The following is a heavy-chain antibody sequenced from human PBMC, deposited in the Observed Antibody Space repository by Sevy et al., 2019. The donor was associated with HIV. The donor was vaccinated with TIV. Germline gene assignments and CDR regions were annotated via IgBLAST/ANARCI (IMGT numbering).Heavy chain of an antibody. V-gene: IGHV3-7*01. CDR2: IKQDESEE. CDR1: GFTFSDYW. D-gene: IGHD3-3*01. J-gene: IGHJ4*02. CDR3: AREVGGFNWRPYYFDS. Sequence: GGSLRLSCAASGFTFSDYWMSWVRQSPGKGLEWVATIKQDESEEYSVDSVKGRFASARDNVKNSISPQMNGLRVEDTALYYCAREVGGFNWRPYYFDSWGQGTLVTVSS.